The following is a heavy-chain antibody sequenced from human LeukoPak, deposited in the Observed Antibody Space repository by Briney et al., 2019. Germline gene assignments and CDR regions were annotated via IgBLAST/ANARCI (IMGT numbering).Heavy chain of an antibody. J-gene: IGHJ4*02. D-gene: IGHD3-22*01. CDR2: ISGSGGST. Sequence: PGGSLRLSCAASGFTFSSYGMSWVRQAPGKGLEWVSAISGSGGSTYYADSVKGRFTISRDNSKNTLYLQMNSLRAEDTAVYYCAKVDYYDSSGYHPVEYYFDYWGQGTLVTVSS. CDR3: AKVDYYDSSGYHPVEYYFDY. CDR1: GFTFSSYG. V-gene: IGHV3-23*01.